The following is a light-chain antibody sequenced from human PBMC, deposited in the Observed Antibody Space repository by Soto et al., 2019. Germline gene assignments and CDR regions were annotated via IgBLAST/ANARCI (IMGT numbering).Light chain of an antibody. J-gene: IGKJ1*01. CDR3: QQYNSYWT. Sequence: DIQITQSPSTLSGSVGDRVTITCRASQTISSWLAWYEQKPGKAPKILIYKASTSKSGVPSRFGGSGSGTEFTLTISSLQPDDFATDYCQQYNSYWTFGQGTKVDIK. CDR1: QTISSW. V-gene: IGKV1-5*03. CDR2: KAS.